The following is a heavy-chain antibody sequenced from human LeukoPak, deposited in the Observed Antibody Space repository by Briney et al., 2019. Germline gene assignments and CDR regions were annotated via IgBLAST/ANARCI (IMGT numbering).Heavy chain of an antibody. CDR2: IRYDGSNK. V-gene: IGHV3-30*02. CDR1: GFTFSNYG. CDR3: SNYGVFDY. J-gene: IGHJ4*02. D-gene: IGHD4/OR15-4a*01. Sequence: GGSLRLSCAASGFTFSNYGMHWVRQAPGKGLEWVAFIRYDGSNKYYADSVKGRFTISRDNSKNTLYLQMNSLSAEDTAVYYCSNYGVFDYWGQGTLVTVSS.